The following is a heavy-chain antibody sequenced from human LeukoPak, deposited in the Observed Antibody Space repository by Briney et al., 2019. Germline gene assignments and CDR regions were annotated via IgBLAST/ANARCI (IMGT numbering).Heavy chain of an antibody. D-gene: IGHD3-10*01. CDR3: ASETMVRGASYYYYYGMDV. CDR2: IYYSGST. V-gene: IGHV4-59*12. Sequence: SETLSLTCTVSGGSMNNYYWTWIRQPPGKGLEWIGYIYYSGSTNYNPPLKSRVTISVDTSKNQFSLKLSSVTAADTAVYYCASETMVRGASYYYYYGMDVWGQGTTVTVSS. J-gene: IGHJ6*02. CDR1: GGSMNNYY.